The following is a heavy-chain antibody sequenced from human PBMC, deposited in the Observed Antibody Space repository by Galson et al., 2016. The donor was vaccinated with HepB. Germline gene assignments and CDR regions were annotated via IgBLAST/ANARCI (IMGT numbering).Heavy chain of an antibody. D-gene: IGHD1-7*01. Sequence: SLRLSCAASGFTFGDYAMSWVRQAPGEGLEWVSYISTSSSPISYRDSVKGRFTISRDNTKNSLYLQLNSLRAEDTSVYYCARIIKTGTTSHFAYWGQGTLVTVSS. J-gene: IGHJ4*02. V-gene: IGHV3-21*01. CDR2: ISTSSSPI. CDR1: GFTFGDYA. CDR3: ARIIKTGTTSHFAY.